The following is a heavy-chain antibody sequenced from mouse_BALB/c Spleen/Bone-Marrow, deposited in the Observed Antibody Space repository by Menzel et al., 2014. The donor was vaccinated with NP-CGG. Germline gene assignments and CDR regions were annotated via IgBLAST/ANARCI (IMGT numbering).Heavy chain of an antibody. CDR1: GFTFSSYY. D-gene: IGHD2-10*02. V-gene: IGHV5-6-2*01. CDR2: INSNGGST. J-gene: IGHJ2*01. CDR3: ARSPYGNHFDY. Sequence: EVMLVESGGGLVKLGGSLKLSCAASGFTFSSYYMSWVRQTPEKRLELVAAINSNGGSTYYPDTVKGRFTISRDNAKNTLYLQMSSLKPEDTALYYCARSPYGNHFDYWGQGTTLTVSS.